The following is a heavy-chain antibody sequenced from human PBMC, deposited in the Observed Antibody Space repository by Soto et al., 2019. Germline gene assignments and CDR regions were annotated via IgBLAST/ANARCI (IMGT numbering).Heavy chain of an antibody. J-gene: IGHJ4*02. D-gene: IGHD3-22*01. CDR1: GGSFSGYY. CDR2: INHSGST. Sequence: SETLSLTCAVYGGSFSGYYWSWIRQPPGKGLEWIGEINHSGSTNYNPSLKSRVTISVDTSKNQFSLKLSSVTAADTAVYYCARGLTVEDSSGYSDYWGQGTLVTVSS. CDR3: ARGLTVEDSSGYSDY. V-gene: IGHV4-34*01.